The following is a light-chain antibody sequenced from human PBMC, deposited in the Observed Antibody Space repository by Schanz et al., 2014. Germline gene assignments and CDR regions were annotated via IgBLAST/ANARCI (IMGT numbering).Light chain of an antibody. Sequence: QSALTQPRSVSGSPGQSVTISCTGSSSDVGGYNFVSWYRQHPGKAPKLMIYEVSKRPSGVPDRFSGSKSGNTASLTVSGLQAEDEADYYCSSYAGSNNVVFGGGTKLTVL. V-gene: IGLV2-8*01. CDR1: SSDVGGYNF. J-gene: IGLJ2*01. CDR2: EVS. CDR3: SSYAGSNNVV.